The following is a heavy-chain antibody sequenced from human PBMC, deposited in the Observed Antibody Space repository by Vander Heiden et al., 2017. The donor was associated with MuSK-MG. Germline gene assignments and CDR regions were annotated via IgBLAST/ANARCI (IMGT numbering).Heavy chain of an antibody. D-gene: IGHD3-10*01. J-gene: IGHJ4*02. CDR3: ARARIFRDDWRSGRGYYFDY. CDR2: ISWNSNSI. V-gene: IGHV3-9*01. CDR1: GFTFDDSA. Sequence: EVQLVESGGGVVQPGWSLRLSCATSGFTFDDSAMHWVRQASGKGLEWVSSISWNSNSIGYAASVKGRFTISRDNARNSLFLQMNSLRAEDTAVYYCARARIFRDDWRSGRGYYFDYWGQGALVTVSS.